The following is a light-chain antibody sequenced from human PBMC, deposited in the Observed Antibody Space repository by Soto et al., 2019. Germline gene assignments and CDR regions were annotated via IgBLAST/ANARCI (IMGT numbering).Light chain of an antibody. CDR1: QSVSSW. CDR3: QQYNSYWT. V-gene: IGKV1-5*01. CDR2: DAF. J-gene: IGKJ1*01. Sequence: DIQMTQSPSTLSASVGDRVTITCRASQSVSSWLAWYQQKPGKAPKLLIYDAFNVESGVPSRFSGSGSGTEFTLTISSLQPDDFATYYCQQYNSYWTFGQGTKVDIK.